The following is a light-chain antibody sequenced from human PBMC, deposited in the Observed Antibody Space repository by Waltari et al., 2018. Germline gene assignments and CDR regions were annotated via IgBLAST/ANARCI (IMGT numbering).Light chain of an antibody. CDR1: SRDVGGYNY. J-gene: IGLJ3*02. Sequence: QSALTQPRSVSGSPGQSVTIPCTGTSRDVGGYNYVSWYQHHPGKAPKLIIYDVTKRPSGVPDRFSASKSDNTASLTISGLQAEDEADYYCCSYAGSITFWVFGGGTKLTVL. CDR3: CSYAGSITFWV. V-gene: IGLV2-11*01. CDR2: DVT.